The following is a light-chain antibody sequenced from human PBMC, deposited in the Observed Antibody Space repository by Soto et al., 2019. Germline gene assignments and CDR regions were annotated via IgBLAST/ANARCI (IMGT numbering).Light chain of an antibody. CDR1: SSDVGGYKY. CDR2: DVS. Sequence: QSALTQPRSVSGSPGQSVTISCTGTSSDVGGYKYVSWYQQHPGKAPKLMIYDVSKRPSGVPDRFSGSKSGNTASLTISGLQAEDEAYYYCCSYAGRYTFVFGTGTKVTVL. J-gene: IGLJ1*01. V-gene: IGLV2-11*01. CDR3: CSYAGRYTFV.